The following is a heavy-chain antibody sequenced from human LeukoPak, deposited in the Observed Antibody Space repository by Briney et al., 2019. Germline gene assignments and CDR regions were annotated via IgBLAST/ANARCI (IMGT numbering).Heavy chain of an antibody. Sequence: SETLSLTWTVSGGSISSYYWSWIRQPPGKGLEWIGYIYYSGSTTYNPSLKSRVTISVDTSKNQFSLKLSSVTAADTAVYYCARNIVVVPAAIDYWGEDTLDSVSS. V-gene: IGHV4-59*08. J-gene: IGHJ4*02. CDR3: ARNIVVVPAAIDY. D-gene: IGHD2-2*01. CDR2: IYYSGST. CDR1: GGSISSYY.